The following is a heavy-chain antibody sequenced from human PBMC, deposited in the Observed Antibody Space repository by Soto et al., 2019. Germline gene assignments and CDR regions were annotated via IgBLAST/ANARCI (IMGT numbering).Heavy chain of an antibody. D-gene: IGHD3-22*01. CDR3: TRDPRNYYDSIGSANWFLP. CDR1: GFTFSGSA. Sequence: GESLKISCAASGFTFSGSAMHWVRQASGKGLEWVGRIRSKSNSYATAYAASVKGRFTISRDDSKDTAYLQMNSLKTEDTAVYYCTRDPRNYYDSIGSANWFLPWGPGTLVSVFS. V-gene: IGHV3-73*01. CDR2: IRSKSNSYAT. J-gene: IGHJ5*02.